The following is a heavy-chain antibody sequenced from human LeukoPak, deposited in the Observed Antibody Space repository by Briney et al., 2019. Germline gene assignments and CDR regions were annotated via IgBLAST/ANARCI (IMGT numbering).Heavy chain of an antibody. D-gene: IGHD1-7*01. CDR3: ARGSNWNSISPPNGFDP. V-gene: IGHV3-21*01. J-gene: IGHJ5*02. Sequence: SGGSLRLSCAASGFTFSSYSMNWVRQAPGKGLEWVSSISSSSSYIYYADSVKGRFTISRDNAKNSLYLQMNSLRAEDTAVYYCARGSNWNSISPPNGFDPWGQGTLVTVSS. CDR1: GFTFSSYS. CDR2: ISSSSSYI.